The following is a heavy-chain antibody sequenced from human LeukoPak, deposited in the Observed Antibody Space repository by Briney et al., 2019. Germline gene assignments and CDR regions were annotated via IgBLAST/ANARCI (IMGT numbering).Heavy chain of an antibody. J-gene: IGHJ4*02. CDR3: ARGHGAFDY. V-gene: IGHV3-53*01. CDR1: GLTVSDNH. Sequence: GGSLRLSCAASGLTVSDNHMSWVRQAPGKGLEWVSVIYHDGRTYYTDSVKGRFTISRDTSKNTLYLQMNSLRAEDTAVYYCARGHGAFDYWGQGTLVTVSS. CDR2: IYHDGRT. D-gene: IGHD3-10*01.